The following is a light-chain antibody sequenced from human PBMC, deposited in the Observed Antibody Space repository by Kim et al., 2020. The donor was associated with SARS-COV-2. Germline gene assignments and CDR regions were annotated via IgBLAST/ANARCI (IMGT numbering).Light chain of an antibody. J-gene: IGKJ4*01. CDR2: EVS. V-gene: IGKV1-33*01. Sequence: DIQLSQSPSSLSASVGDRVTITCQASQDINVFLYWYQQRPGKAPKLLIHEVSNLETEVPSRFSGSGFGTDFTFTISSLQPEDIATYYCQQYDNLPFTFGGGTKVGIK. CDR3: QQYDNLPFT. CDR1: QDINVF.